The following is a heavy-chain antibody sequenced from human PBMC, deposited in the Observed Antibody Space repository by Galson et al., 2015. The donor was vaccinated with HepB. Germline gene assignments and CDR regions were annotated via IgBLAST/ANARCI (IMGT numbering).Heavy chain of an antibody. J-gene: IGHJ3*02. V-gene: IGHV3-53*04. CDR1: GFTVSSNY. CDR2: IYSGGST. CDR3: ARGFIAMVRGVSHDAFDI. D-gene: IGHD3-10*01. Sequence: SLRLSCAASGFTVSSNYMSWVRQAPGKGLEWVSVIYSGGSTYYADSVKGRFTISRHNSKNTLYLQMNSLIAEDTAVYYCARGFIAMVRGVSHDAFDIWGQGTMVTVSS.